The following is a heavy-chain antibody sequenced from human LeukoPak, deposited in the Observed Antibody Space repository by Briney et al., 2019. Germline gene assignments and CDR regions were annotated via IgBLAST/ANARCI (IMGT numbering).Heavy chain of an antibody. CDR2: INPNSGGT. J-gene: IGHJ5*02. D-gene: IGHD3-10*01. CDR1: GYTFTGYY. CDR3: ARDRSMVRTNWFDP. Sequence: ASVKVSCKASGYTFTGYYMHWVRQAPGQGLEWMGWINPNSGGTNYAQKFQGRVTMTRDTSISTAYMELSRLRSDDTAAYYCARDRSMVRTNWFDPWGQGTLVTVSS. V-gene: IGHV1-2*02.